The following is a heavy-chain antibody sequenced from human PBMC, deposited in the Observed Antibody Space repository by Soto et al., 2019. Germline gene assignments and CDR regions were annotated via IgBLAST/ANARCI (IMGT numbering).Heavy chain of an antibody. Sequence: PSETLSLTWTVSGGSISSSSYYWGWIRQPPGKGLEWIGSIYYSGSTYYNPSLKSRVTISVDTSKNQFSLKLSSVTAADTAVYYCARHYSSSSGYYYYYYMDVWGKGTTVTVSS. V-gene: IGHV4-39*01. D-gene: IGHD6-6*01. CDR2: IYYSGST. J-gene: IGHJ6*03. CDR3: ARHYSSSSGYYYYYYMDV. CDR1: GGSISSSSYY.